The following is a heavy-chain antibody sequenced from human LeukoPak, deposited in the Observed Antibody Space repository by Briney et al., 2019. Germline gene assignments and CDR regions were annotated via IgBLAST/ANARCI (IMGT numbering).Heavy chain of an antibody. V-gene: IGHV1-46*01. D-gene: IGHD1-26*01. CDR2: INPTGGST. CDR3: ARDNSVGDNAWWFDP. Sequence: ASVKVSCKASGYTFTSYYMHWVRQAPGQGLEWMGLINPTGGSTGYAQKFQGRVTMTKDMSTSTDYMELSSLRSEDTAIYYCARDNSVGDNAWWFDPWGQGTLVTVSS. J-gene: IGHJ5*02. CDR1: GYTFTSYY.